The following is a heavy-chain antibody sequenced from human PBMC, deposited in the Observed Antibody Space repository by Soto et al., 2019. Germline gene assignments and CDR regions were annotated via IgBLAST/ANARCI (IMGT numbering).Heavy chain of an antibody. CDR1: DHTFTYYG. J-gene: IGHJ6*03. D-gene: IGHD1-1*01. V-gene: IGHV1-18*01. CDR3: AATGAHSFVLSV. Sequence: QVQLLQSGGEVKKPGASVKVSCNSSDHTFTYYGINWVRRAPGQGLEWMGWISGHNGNTKYAQKFQDRVTMSADTSTRTSYAGMRSLTSDDTAVYFCAATGAHSFVLSVWGKGTTVTVSS. CDR2: ISGHNGNT.